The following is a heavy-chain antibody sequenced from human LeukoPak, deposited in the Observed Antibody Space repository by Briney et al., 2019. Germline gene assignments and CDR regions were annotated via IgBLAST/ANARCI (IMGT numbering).Heavy chain of an antibody. V-gene: IGHV5-51*01. J-gene: IGHJ4*02. CDR1: GYSFTSYW. D-gene: IGHD3-22*01. CDR2: IYPGDSDT. CDR3: ARPALNDYYDSSGYYDY. Sequence: GESLKISCKGSGYSFTSYWIGWMRQMPGKGLEWMGIIYPGDSDTRYSPSFQGPVSISADKSISTAYLWWSSPQASGTAMYLCARPALNDYYDSSGYYDYWAQGTLVTVSS.